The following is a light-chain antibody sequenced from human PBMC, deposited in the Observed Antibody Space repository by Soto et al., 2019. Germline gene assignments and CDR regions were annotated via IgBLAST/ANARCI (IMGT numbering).Light chain of an antibody. CDR1: SSDVGGYDY. V-gene: IGLV2-14*01. CDR3: SSFSSSSTLYV. J-gene: IGLJ1*01. Sequence: LTQPASVSASPGQSITISCTGTSSDVGGYDYVSWYQQHPGKAPKLMLYEVSNRPSGVSNRFSGSKSGNTASLSISGLQAEDEADYYCSSFSSSSTLYVFGTGTKVTVL. CDR2: EVS.